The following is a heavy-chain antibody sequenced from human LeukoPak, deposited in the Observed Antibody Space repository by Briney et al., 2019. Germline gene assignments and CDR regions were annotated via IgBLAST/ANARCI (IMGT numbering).Heavy chain of an antibody. J-gene: IGHJ4*02. CDR3: ARAGGYCSGGSCYLDY. CDR2: ISYDGSNK. V-gene: IGHV3-30*03. D-gene: IGHD2-15*01. CDR1: GFTFSSYG. Sequence: GGSLRLSCAVSGFTFSSYGMHWVRQAPGKGLEWVAVISYDGSNKYYADSVKGRFTISRDNSKNTLYLQMNSLRAEDTAVYYCARAGGYCSGGSCYLDYWGQGTLVTVSS.